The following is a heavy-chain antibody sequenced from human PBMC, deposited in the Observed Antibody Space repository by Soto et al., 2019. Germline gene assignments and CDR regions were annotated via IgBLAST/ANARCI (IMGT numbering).Heavy chain of an antibody. CDR2: ISGSGGST. V-gene: IGHV3-23*01. CDR1: GFTFSSYA. D-gene: IGHD2-2*01. Sequence: PGGSLRLSCAASGFTFSSYAMSWVRQAPGKGLEWVSAISGSGGSTYYADPVKGRFTISRDNSKNTLYLQMNSLRAEDTAVYYCAKAPRRYCSSTSCYSVVDPWGQGTLVTVSS. J-gene: IGHJ5*02. CDR3: AKAPRRYCSSTSCYSVVDP.